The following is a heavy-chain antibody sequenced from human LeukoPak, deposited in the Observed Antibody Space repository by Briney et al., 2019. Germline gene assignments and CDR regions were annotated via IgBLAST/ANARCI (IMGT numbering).Heavy chain of an antibody. Sequence: GRSLRLSCAASGFTFSSYAMHWVRQAPSKGLEWVAVISYDGSNKYYADSVKGRFTISRDNSKNTLYLQMNSLRAEDTAVYYCARDDSSSWFSFGYWGQGTLVTVSS. V-gene: IGHV3-30*04. J-gene: IGHJ4*02. CDR1: GFTFSSYA. CDR3: ARDDSSSWFSFGY. CDR2: ISYDGSNK. D-gene: IGHD6-13*01.